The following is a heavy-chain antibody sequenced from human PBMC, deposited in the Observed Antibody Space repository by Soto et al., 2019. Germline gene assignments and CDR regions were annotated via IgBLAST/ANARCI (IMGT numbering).Heavy chain of an antibody. V-gene: IGHV1-46*01. D-gene: IGHD1-1*01. J-gene: IGHJ4*02. CDR1: GYTFTSCY. CDR3: ARGAGDWGVVVNWNLIDY. Sequence: ASVKVSCKASGYTFTSCYMHWVRQAPGQGLEWMGIINPSGGSTSYAQKFQDRVTMTRDTSTSTVYMELSSLRSEDTAVYYCARGAGDWGVVVNWNLIDYWGQGTLVTVSS. CDR2: INPSGGST.